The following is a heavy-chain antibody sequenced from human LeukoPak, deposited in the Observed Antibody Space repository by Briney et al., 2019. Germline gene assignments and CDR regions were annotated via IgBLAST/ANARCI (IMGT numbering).Heavy chain of an antibody. Sequence: GGSLRLSCAASGFAFSTYGMHWVRQAPGKGLEWVAIISYDGNDKDYADSVRGRFTISRDNSKNTLYLQMNSLRGEDTAVYYCAKSAAPAGYYLDYWGQGILVTVSS. CDR3: AKSAAPAGYYLDY. J-gene: IGHJ4*02. V-gene: IGHV3-30*18. D-gene: IGHD2-2*01. CDR2: ISYDGNDK. CDR1: GFAFSTYG.